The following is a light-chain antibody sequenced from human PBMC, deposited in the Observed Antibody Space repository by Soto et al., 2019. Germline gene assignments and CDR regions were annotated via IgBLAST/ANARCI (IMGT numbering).Light chain of an antibody. Sequence: EIVFTQSPGTLSLSPGERATLSCRASQSVSSNYLAWYQQKPGQAPRLLLYGASSRATGIPDRFSGSGSGTDFTLTIRRLEPEDFAVYYCQQYGSSYPWTFGQGTKVDIK. CDR2: GAS. V-gene: IGKV3-20*01. CDR1: QSVSSNY. J-gene: IGKJ1*01. CDR3: QQYGSSYPWT.